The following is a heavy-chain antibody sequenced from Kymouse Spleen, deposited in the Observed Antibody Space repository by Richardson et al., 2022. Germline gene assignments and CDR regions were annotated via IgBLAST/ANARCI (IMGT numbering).Heavy chain of an antibody. D-gene: IGHD3-9*01. CDR3: ARVLRYFDWLLYPPYYYYGMDV. V-gene: IGHV3-33*01. Sequence: QVQLVESGGGVVQPGRSLRLSCAASGFTFSSYGMHWVRQAPGKGLEWVAVIWYDGSNKYYADSVKGRFTISRDNSKNTLYLQMNSLRAEDTAVYYCARVLRYFDWLLYPPYYYYGMDVWGQGTTVTVSS. J-gene: IGHJ6*02. CDR1: GFTFSSYG. CDR2: IWYDGSNK.